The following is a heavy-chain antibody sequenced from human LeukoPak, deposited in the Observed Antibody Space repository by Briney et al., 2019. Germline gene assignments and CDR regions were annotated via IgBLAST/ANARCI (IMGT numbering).Heavy chain of an antibody. J-gene: IGHJ4*02. Sequence: PSETLSLTCTVSGGSISSSSYYWGWIRQPPGKGLEWIGSIYYSGSTYYNPSLKSRVTISVDTSKNQFSLKLSSVTAADTAVYYCARQYYVNYDFWSGYPNNRLREFDYWGQGTLVTVSS. CDR3: ARQYYVNYDFWSGYPNNRLREFDY. D-gene: IGHD3-3*01. CDR1: GGSISSSSYY. V-gene: IGHV4-39*01. CDR2: IYYSGST.